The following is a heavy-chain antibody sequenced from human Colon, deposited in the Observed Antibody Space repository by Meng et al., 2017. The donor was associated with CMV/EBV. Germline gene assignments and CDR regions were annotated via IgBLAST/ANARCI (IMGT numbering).Heavy chain of an antibody. J-gene: IGHJ1*01. Sequence: ASVKVSCKASGYTFMNYGISWVRQAPGQGLEWMGWISAYTGDTRYSHKVQGSVTMTRDTSTNTAFMELSSLTSEDTAVYYCTSDVILGMAGGQGFQRRGQGTLVTVSS. CDR2: ISAYTGDT. CDR3: TSDVILGMAGGQGFQR. V-gene: IGHV1-18*01. D-gene: IGHD5-24*01. CDR1: GYTFMNYG.